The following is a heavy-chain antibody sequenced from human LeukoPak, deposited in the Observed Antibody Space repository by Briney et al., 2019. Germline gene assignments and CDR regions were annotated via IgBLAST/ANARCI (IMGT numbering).Heavy chain of an antibody. V-gene: IGHV4-39*01. D-gene: IGHD3-3*01. CDR2: IYYSGST. J-gene: IGHJ5*02. CDR3: ARLGDFWSGYWFDP. CDR1: GGSLSSSSYY. Sequence: SETLSLTCTVSGGSLSSSSYYWGWIRQPPGKGLDWIGSIYYSGSTYYNPSLKSRVTISVDTSKNQFSLKLSSVTAADTAVYYCARLGDFWSGYWFDPWGQGTLVTVSS.